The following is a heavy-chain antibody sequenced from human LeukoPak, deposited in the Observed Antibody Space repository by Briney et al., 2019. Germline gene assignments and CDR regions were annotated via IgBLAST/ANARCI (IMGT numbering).Heavy chain of an antibody. Sequence: SETLSLTCSVSGGSITTSTSHWAWIRQHPGKGLEWIGYIYYSGSTYYNPSLKSRVTISVDTSKNQFSLKLSSVTAADTAVYYCARDRGYYYDSSGYWDYCGQGTLVTVSS. CDR2: IYYSGST. J-gene: IGHJ4*02. CDR3: ARDRGYYYDSSGYWDY. V-gene: IGHV4-31*03. CDR1: GGSITTSTSH. D-gene: IGHD3-22*01.